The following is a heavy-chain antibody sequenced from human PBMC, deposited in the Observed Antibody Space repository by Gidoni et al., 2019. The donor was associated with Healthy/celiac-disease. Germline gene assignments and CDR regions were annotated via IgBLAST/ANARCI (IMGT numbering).Heavy chain of an antibody. CDR1: GGSISSSSYY. J-gene: IGHJ4*02. V-gene: IGHV4-39*01. CDR2: IYYSWST. D-gene: IGHD1-26*01. Sequence: QLQLQEWGPGLVKPSETLSLTCTVSGGSISSSSYYWGWIRQPPGKGLEWIGSIYYSWSTYYNPSLKSRVTISVDTSKNQFSLKLSSVTAADTAVYYCARPLGGSLRRPYFDYWGQGTLVTVSS. CDR3: ARPLGGSLRRPYFDY.